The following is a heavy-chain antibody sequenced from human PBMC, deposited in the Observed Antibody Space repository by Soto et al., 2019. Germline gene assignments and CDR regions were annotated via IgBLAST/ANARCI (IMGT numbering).Heavy chain of an antibody. CDR2: ILVGGST. Sequence: GGSLRLSCAVSGFICSSYDMSCLRQAPGKGLEWVSTILVGGSTHYEDSVKGRFTISRDTSKNTVYLQMNSLTAGDTAVYYCAKATATGGGAFEIYGQGTMVTVSS. CDR3: AKATATGGGAFEI. CDR1: GFICSSYD. D-gene: IGHD2-8*02. J-gene: IGHJ3*02. V-gene: IGHV3-23*01.